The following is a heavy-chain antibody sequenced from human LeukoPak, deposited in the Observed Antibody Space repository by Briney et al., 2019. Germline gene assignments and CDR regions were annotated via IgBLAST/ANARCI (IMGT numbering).Heavy chain of an antibody. V-gene: IGHV3-21*01. J-gene: IGHJ3*02. CDR3: ARARTRYSGSYGGAFDI. Sequence: GGSLRLSCAASGFTFSSYSMNWVRQAPGKGLEWVSSISSSSSYIYYADSVKGRFTISRDNAKNSLYLQMNSLRAEDTAVYYCARARTRYSGSYGGAFDIWGQGTMVTVSS. D-gene: IGHD1-26*01. CDR1: GFTFSSYS. CDR2: ISSSSSYI.